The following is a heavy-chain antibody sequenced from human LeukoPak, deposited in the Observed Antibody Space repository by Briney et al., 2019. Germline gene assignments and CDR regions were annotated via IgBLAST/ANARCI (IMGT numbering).Heavy chain of an antibody. D-gene: IGHD3-3*01. V-gene: IGHV3-21*04. CDR2: ISSSSSYK. CDR3: ARGKEGADFWSGSRYYFDY. J-gene: IGHJ4*02. CDR1: GFTFSRYS. Sequence: GGSLRLSCAASGFTFSRYSMSWVRQAPGRGLECVSSISSSSSYKYQADSVKGRFTISRDSAKNSLFLQMNSLRAEDTAVYYCARGKEGADFWSGSRYYFDYWGQGTLVTVSS.